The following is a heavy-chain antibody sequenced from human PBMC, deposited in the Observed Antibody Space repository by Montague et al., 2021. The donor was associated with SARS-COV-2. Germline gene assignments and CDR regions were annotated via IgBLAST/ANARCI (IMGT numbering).Heavy chain of an antibody. J-gene: IGHJ4*02. CDR1: GFTFSSYG. Sequence: SLRLSCAASGFTFSSYGMAWVRQPAGRGLEWVSFISYDGGNEHYTDSVKGRFTISRDNSKDTLSLHMNNLRAEDTAIYFCARLGHFDCSYYFDSWGQGALVAVSS. V-gene: IGHV3-30*03. CDR3: ARLGHFDCSYYFDS. D-gene: IGHD3-9*01. CDR2: ISYDGGNE.